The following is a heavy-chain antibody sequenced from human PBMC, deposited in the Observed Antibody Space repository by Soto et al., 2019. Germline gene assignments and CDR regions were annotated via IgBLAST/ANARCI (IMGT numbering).Heavy chain of an antibody. V-gene: IGHV4-39*01. Sequence: SETLSLTCSVSGVSLNSGHYYWVWVRQSPGKGLAWIASVYYDESTYYNPSLKSRVTISIDKPRNQFSLTLKSVTAADTAVYYCGKVLIGATRHADIDSWGQGARVTVSS. D-gene: IGHD2-15*01. CDR3: GKVLIGATRHADIDS. CDR1: GVSLNSGHYY. J-gene: IGHJ4*02. CDR2: VYYDEST.